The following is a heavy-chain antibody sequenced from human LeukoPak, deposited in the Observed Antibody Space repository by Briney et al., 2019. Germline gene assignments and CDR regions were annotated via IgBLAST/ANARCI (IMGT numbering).Heavy chain of an antibody. CDR1: GFAFSTYA. Sequence: GGSLRLSCAASGFAFSTYAMTWVRQAPGKGLEWVSGISDSGTTTYYADSVKGRFTISRDNAKNSLYLQMNSLRAEDTALYYCARGTLKAAATDFDYWGQGTLVTVSS. CDR2: ISDSGTTT. D-gene: IGHD6-13*01. V-gene: IGHV3-23*01. J-gene: IGHJ4*02. CDR3: ARGTLKAAATDFDY.